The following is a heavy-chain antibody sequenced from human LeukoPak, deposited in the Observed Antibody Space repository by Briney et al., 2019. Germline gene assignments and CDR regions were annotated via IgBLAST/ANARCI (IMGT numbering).Heavy chain of an antibody. V-gene: IGHV3-33*03. CDR1: GFTFSSYG. CDR2: IWYDGSNK. CDR3: ARGSYGDYPGY. J-gene: IGHJ4*02. D-gene: IGHD4-17*01. Sequence: GGSLRLSCAASGFTFSSYGMHWVRQAPGKGLEWVAVIWYDGSNKYYADSVKGRFTVSRDNAKNSLYLQMNNLRAEDTAVYFCARGSYGDYPGYWGQGTLVTVSS.